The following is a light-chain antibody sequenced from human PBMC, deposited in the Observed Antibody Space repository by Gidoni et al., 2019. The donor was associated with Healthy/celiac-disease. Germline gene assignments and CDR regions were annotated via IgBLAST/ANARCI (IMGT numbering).Light chain of an antibody. V-gene: IGKV1-5*03. Sequence: DIQMTQSPSTLSASVGDRVTITCRASQSISSWLAWYQQKPGKAPKLLIYKASSLESGVPSRFSRSGSGTEFTLTIRSLQPDDFATYYCQQYNSYPWTFGQGTKVEIK. CDR1: QSISSW. CDR2: KAS. CDR3: QQYNSYPWT. J-gene: IGKJ1*01.